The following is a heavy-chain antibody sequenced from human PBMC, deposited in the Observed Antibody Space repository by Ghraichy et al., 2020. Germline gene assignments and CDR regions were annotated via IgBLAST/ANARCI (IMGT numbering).Heavy chain of an antibody. CDR2: IGGSGDNT. CDR1: GFIFSNFA. D-gene: IGHD1-26*01. CDR3: AKEKWELLPNGWLDP. V-gene: IGHV3-23*01. Sequence: SCAGSGFIFSNFAMNWVRQAPGKGLEWVSSIGGSGDNTYYAQSVKGRFTISRDNSKDTLYLQLKNVRADDTALYFCAKEKWELLPNGWLDPWGQGSLVIGSS. J-gene: IGHJ5*02.